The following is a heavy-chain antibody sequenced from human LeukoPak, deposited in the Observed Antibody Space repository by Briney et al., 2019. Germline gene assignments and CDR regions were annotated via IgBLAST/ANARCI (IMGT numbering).Heavy chain of an antibody. Sequence: RSLRLSCAASGFTFDDYAMHWVRQAPGKGLEWVSGISWNSGSIGYAESVKGRFTISRDNAKNSLYLQMSSLRAEDTALYYCFCVGDTYWFEPLGPGNPGHRLL. CDR3: FCVGDTYWFEP. V-gene: IGHV3-9*01. J-gene: IGHJ5*02. CDR2: ISWNSGSI. CDR1: GFTFDDYA. D-gene: IGHD3-10*01.